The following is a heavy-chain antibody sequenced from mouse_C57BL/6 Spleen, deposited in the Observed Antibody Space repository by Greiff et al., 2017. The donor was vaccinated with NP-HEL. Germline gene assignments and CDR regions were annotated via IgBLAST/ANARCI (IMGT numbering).Heavy chain of an antibody. V-gene: IGHV1-7*01. D-gene: IGHD2-2*01. CDR3: ARSHGYPLDY. CDR1: GYTFTSYW. CDR2: INPSSGYP. J-gene: IGHJ4*01. Sequence: QVQLQQSGAELAKPGASVKLSCKASGYTFTSYWMHWVKQRPGQGLEWIGYINPSSGYPKYNQKFKGKATLPADKSSSTAYMQLSSLTYEDSAVYYCARSHGYPLDYWGQGTSLTVSS.